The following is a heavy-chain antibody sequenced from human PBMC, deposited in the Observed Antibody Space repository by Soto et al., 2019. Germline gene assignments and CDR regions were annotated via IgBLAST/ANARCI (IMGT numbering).Heavy chain of an antibody. CDR1: GFTFSNAW. CDR2: IKSKTDGGTT. V-gene: IGHV3-15*07. J-gene: IGHJ6*02. CDR3: TTAHYDFWSGYSPYYYYGMDV. Sequence: GGSLRLSCAASGFTFSNAWMNWVRQAPGKGLEWVGRIKSKTDGGTTDYAAPVKGRFTISRDDSKNTLYLQMNSLKTEDTAVYYCTTAHYDFWSGYSPYYYYGMDVWGQGTTVTVS. D-gene: IGHD3-3*01.